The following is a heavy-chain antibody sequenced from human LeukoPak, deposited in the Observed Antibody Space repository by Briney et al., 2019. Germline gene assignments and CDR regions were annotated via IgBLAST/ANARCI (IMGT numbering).Heavy chain of an antibody. Sequence: SETLSLTCAVYGGSFSGYYWSWIRQPPGKGLEWIGEINHSGSTNYNPSLKSRVTISVDTSKNQFSLKLSSVTAAGTAVYYCARGGSTSCCGMDVWGKGTTVTVSS. CDR1: GGSFSGYY. J-gene: IGHJ6*04. V-gene: IGHV4-34*01. CDR2: INHSGST. CDR3: ARGGSTSCCGMDV. D-gene: IGHD2-2*01.